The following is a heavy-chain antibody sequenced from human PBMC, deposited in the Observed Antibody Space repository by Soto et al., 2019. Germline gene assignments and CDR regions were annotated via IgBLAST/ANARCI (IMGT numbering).Heavy chain of an antibody. V-gene: IGHV1-8*01. J-gene: IGHJ4*02. CDR3: ARAFDWFGESEEDY. D-gene: IGHD3-10*01. CDR1: GYTFTSYD. Sequence: QVQLVQSGAEVKKPGASVKVSCKASGYTFTSYDINWVRQATGQGLEWMGWMNPNSGNTGYAQKFQGRVTMTRNTSISTAYMELSGLRSEDTAVYYCARAFDWFGESEEDYWGQGTLVTVSS. CDR2: MNPNSGNT.